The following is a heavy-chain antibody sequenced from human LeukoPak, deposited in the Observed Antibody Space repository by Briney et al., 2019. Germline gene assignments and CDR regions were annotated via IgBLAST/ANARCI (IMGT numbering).Heavy chain of an antibody. CDR3: AREDSGSYHPDR. Sequence: GGSLRLSCAASGFTFGSFWMHWVRQAPGKGLVWVSRINRDGSSATYADSVMGRLTISRDNAKSTLYPEINSLRAEDTAVYYCAREDSGSYHPDRWGQGALVTVSS. CDR2: INRDGSSA. CDR1: GFTFGSFW. J-gene: IGHJ4*02. D-gene: IGHD1-26*01. V-gene: IGHV3-74*01.